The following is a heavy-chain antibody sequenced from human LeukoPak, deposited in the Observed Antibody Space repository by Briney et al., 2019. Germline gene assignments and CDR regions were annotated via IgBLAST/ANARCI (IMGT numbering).Heavy chain of an antibody. V-gene: IGHV3-48*01. CDR1: GFTFSSYS. CDR3: ARDWSIAARLFDY. CDR2: ISSSSSTI. Sequence: GGSLRLSCVASGFTFSSYSMNWVRQAPGKGLEWVSYISSSSSTIYYADSVKGRFTISRDNAKNSLYLQMNSLRAEDTAVYYCARDWSIAARLFDYWGQGTLVTVSS. D-gene: IGHD6-6*01. J-gene: IGHJ4*02.